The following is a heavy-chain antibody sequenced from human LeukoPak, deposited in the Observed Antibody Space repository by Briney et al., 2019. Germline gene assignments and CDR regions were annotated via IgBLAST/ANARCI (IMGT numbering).Heavy chain of an antibody. V-gene: IGHV4-61*01. J-gene: IGHJ6*03. D-gene: IGHD3-10*01. CDR1: GYSISSGYY. CDR3: ARGYYYGSGSYLPGDYYYYYYMDV. Sequence: SETLSLTCTVSGYSISSGYYWSWIRQPPGKGLEWIGYIYYSGSTNFNPSLKGRVTISVDTSKNQFSLKLSSVTAADTAVYYCARGYYYGSGSYLPGDYYYYYYMDVWGKGTTVTISS. CDR2: IYYSGST.